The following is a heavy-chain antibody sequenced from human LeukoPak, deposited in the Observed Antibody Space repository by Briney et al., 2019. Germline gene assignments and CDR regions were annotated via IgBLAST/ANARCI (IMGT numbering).Heavy chain of an antibody. CDR1: GGSISSSSYY. D-gene: IGHD4-17*01. CDR2: IYYSGST. V-gene: IGHV4-39*07. J-gene: IGHJ4*02. Sequence: PSETLSLTCTVSGGSISSSSYYWGWIRQPPGKGLEWIRSIYYSGSTYYNPSLKSRVTISVDTSKNQFSLKLSSVTAADTAVYYCARDAGTVTMDYWGQGTLVTVSS. CDR3: ARDAGTVTMDY.